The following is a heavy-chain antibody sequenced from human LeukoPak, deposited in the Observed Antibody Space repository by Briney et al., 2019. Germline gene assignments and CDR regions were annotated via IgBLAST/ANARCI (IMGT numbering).Heavy chain of an antibody. J-gene: IGHJ6*03. Sequence: GGSLRLSCTASGFTFGDYAMSWVRQAPGKGLEWVGFIRSKAYGGTTEYAAPVKGRFTISRDDSKSIAYLQMNSLKTEDTAVYYCTRLRVTTYYYYMDVWGKGTTVTISS. D-gene: IGHD4-17*01. CDR1: GFTFGDYA. CDR2: IRSKAYGGTT. V-gene: IGHV3-49*04. CDR3: TRLRVTTYYYYMDV.